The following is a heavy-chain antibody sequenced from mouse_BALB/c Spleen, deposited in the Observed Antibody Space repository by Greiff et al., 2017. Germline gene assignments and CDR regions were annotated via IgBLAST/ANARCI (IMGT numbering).Heavy chain of an antibody. CDR1: GFNIKDTY. V-gene: IGHV14-3*02. Sequence: EVQLQQSGAELVKPGASVKLSCTASGFNIKDTYMHWVKQRPEQGLEWIGRIDPANGNTKYDPKFQGKATITADTSSNTAYLQLSSLTSEDTAVYYCARCYYGSSYVEGIDYWGQGTTLTVSS. D-gene: IGHD1-1*01. J-gene: IGHJ2*01. CDR3: ARCYYGSSYVEGIDY. CDR2: IDPANGNT.